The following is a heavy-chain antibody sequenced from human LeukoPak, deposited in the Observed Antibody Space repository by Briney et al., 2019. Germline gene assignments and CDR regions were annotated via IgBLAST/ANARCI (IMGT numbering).Heavy chain of an antibody. Sequence: RASETLSLTCTVSGGSISSGSYYWSWIRQPAGKGLEWIGRIYTSGSTNYNPSLKSRVTISVDTSKNQFSLKLSSVTAADTAVYYCARGIRLLRYFDWLLREDYYYMDVWGKGTTVTVSS. J-gene: IGHJ6*03. V-gene: IGHV4-61*02. D-gene: IGHD3-9*01. CDR3: ARGIRLLRYFDWLLREDYYYMDV. CDR2: IYTSGST. CDR1: GGSISSGSYY.